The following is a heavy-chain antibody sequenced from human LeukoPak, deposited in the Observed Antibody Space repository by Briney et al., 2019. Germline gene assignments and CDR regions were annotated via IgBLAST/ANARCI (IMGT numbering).Heavy chain of an antibody. J-gene: IGHJ4*02. V-gene: IGHV4-34*01. CDR2: INHSGST. CDR3: ASFCSSSSCFGDY. CDR1: GGSFSGYY. D-gene: IGHD2-2*01. Sequence: SETLSLTCAAYGGSFSGYYWSWIRQPPGKGLEWIGEINHSGSTNYNPSLKSRVTISVDTSKNQFSLKLSSVTAADAAVYYCASFCSSSSCFGDYWGQGTLVTVSS.